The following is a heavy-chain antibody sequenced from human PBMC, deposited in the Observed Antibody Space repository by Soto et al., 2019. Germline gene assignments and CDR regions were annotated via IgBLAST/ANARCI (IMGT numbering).Heavy chain of an antibody. CDR2: VANDGSNQ. CDR3: ARSSGGSSCHHPDY. CDR1: GFTFSSYG. Sequence: QVQLVESGGGVVQPGRSLRLSCAASGFTFSSYGMQWVRQSPGEWPEWVAIVANDGSNQYYAESVKGRFTISRDNSKKLVFLELDSVRPDDTAVYYCARSSGGSSCHHPDYWGQGTLVTVSS. J-gene: IGHJ4*02. D-gene: IGHD6-13*01. V-gene: IGHV3-30*03.